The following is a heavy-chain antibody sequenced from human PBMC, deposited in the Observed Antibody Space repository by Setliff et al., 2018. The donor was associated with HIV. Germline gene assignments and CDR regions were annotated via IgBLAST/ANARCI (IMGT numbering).Heavy chain of an antibody. Sequence: SETLSLTCTVSGGSISSGNNYWSWIRQPPGKGLEWIGYIYHSGSTYYNPSLKSRVTISIDRSKNQFSLKLSSVTAADTAVYYCARSTYYYGSGKGSGWFDPWGQGTLVTVSS. CDR2: IYHSGST. CDR1: GGSISSGNNY. CDR3: ARSTYYYGSGKGSGWFDP. V-gene: IGHV4-30-4*08. J-gene: IGHJ5*02. D-gene: IGHD3-10*01.